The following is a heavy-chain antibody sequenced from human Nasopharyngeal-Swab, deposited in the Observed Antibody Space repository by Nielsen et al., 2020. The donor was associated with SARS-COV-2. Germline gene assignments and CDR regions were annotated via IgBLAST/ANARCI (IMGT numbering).Heavy chain of an antibody. Sequence: SETLSLTRAVSGGSLTSSHWWRWVRQPPGKGLEWIGEIYHSGSTNYNPSLKSRVTISVDKSKNQFSLKLSSVTAADTAMYYCAGSIRHAFDIWGQGTMVTVSS. CDR2: IYHSGST. CDR3: AGSIRHAFDI. V-gene: IGHV4-4*02. D-gene: IGHD6-6*01. J-gene: IGHJ3*02. CDR1: GGSLTSSHW.